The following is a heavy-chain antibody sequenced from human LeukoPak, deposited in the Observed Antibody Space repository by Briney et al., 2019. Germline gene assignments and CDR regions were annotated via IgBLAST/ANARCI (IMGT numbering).Heavy chain of an antibody. Sequence: SETLSLTCAVYGGSFSGYYWSWIRQPPGKGLEWIGEINHSGSTNYNPSLKRRVTISVDTSKNQFSLKLSSVTAADTAVYYCARTSFGESSWGQGTLVTVSS. CDR3: ARTSFGESS. CDR2: INHSGST. CDR1: GGSFSGYY. J-gene: IGHJ4*02. D-gene: IGHD3-10*01. V-gene: IGHV4-34*01.